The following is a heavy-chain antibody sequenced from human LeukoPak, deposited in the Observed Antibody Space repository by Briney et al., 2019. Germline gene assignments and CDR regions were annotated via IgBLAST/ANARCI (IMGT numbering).Heavy chain of an antibody. D-gene: IGHD2-15*01. CDR1: GFSFSSYA. CDR2: FSGSGGST. CDR3: AVDPDIVVVVAATEYWFDP. V-gene: IGHV3-23*01. J-gene: IGHJ5*02. Sequence: GGSLRLSCAAPGFSFSSYAMSRVRQAPGKGLGWVSAFSGSGGSTYYADAVRGQFTISRDKSKNTLYLQMNSLRVEETTVYYCAVDPDIVVVVAATEYWFDPGYQGTLVTVSS.